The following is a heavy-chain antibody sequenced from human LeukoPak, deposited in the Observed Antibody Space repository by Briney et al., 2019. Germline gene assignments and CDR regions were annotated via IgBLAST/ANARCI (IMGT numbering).Heavy chain of an antibody. CDR1: GYSFTNYW. V-gene: IGHV5-51*01. CDR3: ARLRYYYDSSGSYLGDY. J-gene: IGHJ4*02. D-gene: IGHD3-22*01. CDR2: IYPGDSDT. Sequence: GESLKISCRGSGYSFTNYWIGWVRQMPGKGLECMGIIYPGDSDTRYSPSFQSQVTISADKSISTAYLQWSSLKASDTAMYYCARLRYYYDSSGSYLGDYWGQGTLVTVSS.